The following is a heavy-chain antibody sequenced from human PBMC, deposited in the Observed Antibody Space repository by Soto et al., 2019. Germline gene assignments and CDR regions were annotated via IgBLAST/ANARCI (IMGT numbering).Heavy chain of an antibody. CDR3: ARDLAKGGGSAGFDY. CDR1: RYTFTVYY. Sequence: GXSVKVSCKASRYTFTVYYMHWVRQAPGQGLEWMGWINPKSGGTMYPQKFQGRVTMTWDTSISTAYMALTRLRSDDMAVYYCARDLAKGGGSAGFDYWGQGTLVTVSS. J-gene: IGHJ4*02. V-gene: IGHV1-2*02. CDR2: INPKSGGT. D-gene: IGHD1-26*01.